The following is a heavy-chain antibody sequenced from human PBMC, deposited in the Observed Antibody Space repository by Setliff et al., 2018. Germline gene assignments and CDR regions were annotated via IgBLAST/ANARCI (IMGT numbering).Heavy chain of an antibody. V-gene: IGHV1-2*02. J-gene: IGHJ4*02. CDR2: INPNSGGT. CDR3: ARGGMAAANRKGVFEY. D-gene: IGHD6-13*01. Sequence: GASVKVSCKTSAYSFTDYYIQWVRQAPGQGLEWMGWINPNSGGTKYSPKFQGRVAMTRDTSVTTAFLELSGLTYDDTAVYYCARGGMAAANRKGVFEYWGQGTLVTVSS. CDR1: AYSFTDYY.